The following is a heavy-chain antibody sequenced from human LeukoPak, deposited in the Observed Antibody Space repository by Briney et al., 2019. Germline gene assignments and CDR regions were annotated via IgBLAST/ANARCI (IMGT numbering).Heavy chain of an antibody. CDR3: ARLRGFIDY. Sequence: GGSLRLSCAGSGFIFSDHYMTWVRQAPGKGLDLVASINSGGTTLYYADSVEGRFTNSRDNAKDSLYLEMNSLRVDDTAVYYCARLRGFIDYWGQGSLVTVSS. CDR2: INSGGTTL. V-gene: IGHV3-11*01. CDR1: GFIFSDHY. J-gene: IGHJ4*02. D-gene: IGHD3-10*01.